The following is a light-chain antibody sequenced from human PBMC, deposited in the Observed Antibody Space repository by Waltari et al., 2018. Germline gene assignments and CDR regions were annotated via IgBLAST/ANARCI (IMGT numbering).Light chain of an antibody. V-gene: IGLV2-14*01. J-gene: IGLJ1*01. CDR2: EVS. CDR3: SSYTSSSTLLYV. CDR1: SSDVGGYNY. Sequence: QSALTQPASVSGSPGQSITISCTGTSSDVGGYNYVSWYQQHPGKAPKPMIYEVSNRPAGVSNLFPGSKSGNTASLTISGLQAEDEADYYCSSYTSSSTLLYVFGTGTKVTVL.